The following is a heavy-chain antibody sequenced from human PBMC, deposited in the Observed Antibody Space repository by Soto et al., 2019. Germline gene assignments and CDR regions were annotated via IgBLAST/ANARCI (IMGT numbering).Heavy chain of an antibody. V-gene: IGHV1-69*13. J-gene: IGHJ4*02. D-gene: IGHD1-26*01. Sequence: ASVKVSCKASGGTFSSYAISWVRQAPGQGLEWMGGIIPIFGTANYAQKFQGRVTITADESTSTAYMELSSLRSEDTAVYYCARDDHNEVGATRYFDYWGQGTLVTVSS. CDR2: IIPIFGTA. CDR3: ARDDHNEVGATRYFDY. CDR1: GGTFSSYA.